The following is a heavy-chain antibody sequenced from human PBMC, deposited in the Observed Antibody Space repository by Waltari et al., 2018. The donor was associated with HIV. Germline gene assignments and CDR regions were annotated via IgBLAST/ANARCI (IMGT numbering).Heavy chain of an antibody. CDR1: GYTFTDYY. CDR3: ARQMTFYDALDI. V-gene: IGHV1-2*02. J-gene: IGHJ3*02. CDR2: LYPNGGDT. Sequence: QVQLVQSGAEVRKPGASVKVSCKTSGYTFTDYYIHWVRQAPGQGPEWMGWLYPNGGDTHFAEKFQGRVTLTRYTSIRTAYVEVSNLRADDTAVYYCARQMTFYDALDIWGQGTMVSVSS.